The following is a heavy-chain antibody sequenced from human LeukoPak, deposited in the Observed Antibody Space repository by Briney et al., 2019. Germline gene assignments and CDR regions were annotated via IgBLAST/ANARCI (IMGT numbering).Heavy chain of an antibody. D-gene: IGHD2-8*01. J-gene: IGHJ5*02. V-gene: IGHV4-31*03. CDR3: ARGVYAMGWFDP. CDR1: GGSLSSGGYY. Sequence: SETLSLPCTVSGGSLSSGGYYWSWIRQHPGKGLEWIGYIYYSGSTYYNPSLKSRVTISVDTSKNQFSLKLSSVTAADTAVYYCARGVYAMGWFDPWGQGTLVTVSS. CDR2: IYYSGST.